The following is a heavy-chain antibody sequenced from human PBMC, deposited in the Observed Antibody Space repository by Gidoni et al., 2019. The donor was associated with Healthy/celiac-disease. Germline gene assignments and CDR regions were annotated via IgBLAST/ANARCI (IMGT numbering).Heavy chain of an antibody. CDR1: GSTFSSYA. CDR3: ARGNSRMSWFDP. CDR2: IIPSFGTA. J-gene: IGHJ5*02. V-gene: IGHV1-69*06. Sequence: QVQLVQSGAVVKKPGSSVKVSCKASGSTFSSYAISWVRQAPGQGLEWMGGIIPSFGTANYAQKFQGRVTITADKSTSTAYMELSSLRSADTAVYYCARGNSRMSWFDPWGQGTLVTVSS. D-gene: IGHD4-4*01.